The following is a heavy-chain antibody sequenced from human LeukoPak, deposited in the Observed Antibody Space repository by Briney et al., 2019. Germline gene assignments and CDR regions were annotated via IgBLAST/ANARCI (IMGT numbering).Heavy chain of an antibody. V-gene: IGHV4-38-2*01. D-gene: IGHD3-16*02. CDR1: GSSVNSDQY. CDR2: VHQTGSP. J-gene: IGHJ3*02. Sequence: PSETLCLTCDVSGSSVNSDQYWGWMRHSPGAGLEWIGSVHQTGSPYYNPSLGSRVSLSIDSTKNSFSLRLTSVTAADTAVYYCAMLRLGELSLLANAYDIWGQGTMVIV. CDR3: AMLRLGELSLLANAYDI.